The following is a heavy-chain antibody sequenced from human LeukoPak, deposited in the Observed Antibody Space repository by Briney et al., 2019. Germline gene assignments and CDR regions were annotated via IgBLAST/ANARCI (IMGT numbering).Heavy chain of an antibody. CDR3: ARDAHRLLGYGWFDP. Sequence: SETLSLTCTVSGGSISSYYWSWIRQPAGKGLEWIGRIYTSGSTNYNPSLKSRFTMSVDTSKNLFSLKLSSVTAADTAVYYCARDAHRLLGYGWFDPWGQGTLVTVSS. V-gene: IGHV4-4*07. J-gene: IGHJ5*02. D-gene: IGHD5-12*01. CDR1: GGSISSYY. CDR2: IYTSGST.